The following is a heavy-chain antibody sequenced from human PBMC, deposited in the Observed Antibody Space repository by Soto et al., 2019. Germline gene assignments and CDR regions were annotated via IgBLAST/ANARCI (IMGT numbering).Heavy chain of an antibody. CDR3: TRGGGFYYDSTGHYYETYFEY. CDR1: GGSINRYY. CDR2: IYYTGNS. J-gene: IGHJ4*02. Sequence: QVQLQESGPGLVKPSETLSLTCTVSGGSINRYYWSWIRQPPGKGLEWIGYIYYTGNSNYNPSLNSRVTISVDTSKNQFSLKLTSVTAADTAVYYCTRGGGFYYDSTGHYYETYFEYWGQGRPVTVYS. V-gene: IGHV4-59*01. D-gene: IGHD3-22*01.